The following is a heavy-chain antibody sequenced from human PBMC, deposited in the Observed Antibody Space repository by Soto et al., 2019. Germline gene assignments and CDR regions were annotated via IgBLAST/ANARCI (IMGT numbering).Heavy chain of an antibody. D-gene: IGHD4-17*01. V-gene: IGHV4-39*01. CDR3: VSQRTTVPTQACFDY. CDR2: AYYRGRS. CDR1: GGSVTNSSYY. J-gene: IGHJ4*02. Sequence: SETLSLTCTVSGGSVTNSSYYWGWIRQSPGKGLEWIGSAYYRGRSYSKSSVKSRVTISVDTSKNRISLSLNSVTASDTAVYFCVSQRTTVPTQACFDYWGPGALVTVSS.